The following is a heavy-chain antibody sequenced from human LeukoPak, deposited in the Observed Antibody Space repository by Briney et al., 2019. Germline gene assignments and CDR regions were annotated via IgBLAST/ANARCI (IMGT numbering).Heavy chain of an antibody. CDR2: INPNSGGT. CDR1: GYTFTGYY. D-gene: IGHD6-19*01. J-gene: IGHJ6*02. V-gene: IGHV1-2*02. Sequence: VASVKVSCKASGYTFTGYYMHWVRQAPGQGLEWMGWINPNSGGTNYAQKFQGRVTMTRDTSISTVYMELSRLRSEDTAVYYCASQYSSGWYFFGSGDYYYGMDVWGQGTTVTVSS. CDR3: ASQYSSGWYFFGSGDYYYGMDV.